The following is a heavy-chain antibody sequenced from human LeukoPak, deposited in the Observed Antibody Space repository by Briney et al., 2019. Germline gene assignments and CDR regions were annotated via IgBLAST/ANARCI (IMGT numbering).Heavy chain of an antibody. J-gene: IGHJ4*02. CDR1: GFNFNDYF. CDR2: ITSTSRTI. CDR3: TSNFPDNCPFDL. Sequence: PGGSLRLSCEVSGFNFNDYFMHWVRQAPGKGLEWVASITSTSRTIYYADSVQGRFIISRDNAKNTVSLEMNSLRGEDAALYYCTSNFPDNCPFDLWGRGTLVSVSS. D-gene: IGHD5-24*01. V-gene: IGHV3-21*06.